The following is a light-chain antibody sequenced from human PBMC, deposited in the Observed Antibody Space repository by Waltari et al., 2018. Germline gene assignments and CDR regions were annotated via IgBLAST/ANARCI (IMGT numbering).Light chain of an antibody. CDR3: SSYSGTNNPVV. CDR2: EVF. J-gene: IGLJ2*01. Sequence: QSALTQPPSASGSPGPSVTISCTGTSSDIGGSNYVSWYQQHPGKAPKLMIYEVFKRPSGVPDRFSGSKSGNTASLTVSGLQAEDEADFYCSSYSGTNNPVVFGGGTRLTVL. V-gene: IGLV2-8*01. CDR1: SSDIGGSNY.